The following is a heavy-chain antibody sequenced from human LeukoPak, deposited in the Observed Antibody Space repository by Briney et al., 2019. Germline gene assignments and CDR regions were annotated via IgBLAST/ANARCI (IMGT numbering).Heavy chain of an antibody. CDR3: ARGLVGRSSSWYAD. CDR2: ISSSSSYI. Sequence: GGSLRLSCAASGFTFSSYSMNWVRQAPGKGLEWVSSISSSSSYIYYADSVKGRFTISRDNAKNSLYLQMNSLRAEDTAVYYCARGLVGRSSSWYADWGQGTLVIVSS. D-gene: IGHD6-13*01. J-gene: IGHJ4*02. V-gene: IGHV3-21*01. CDR1: GFTFSSYS.